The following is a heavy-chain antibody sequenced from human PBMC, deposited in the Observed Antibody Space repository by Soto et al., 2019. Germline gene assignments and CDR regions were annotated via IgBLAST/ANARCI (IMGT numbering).Heavy chain of an antibody. J-gene: IGHJ4*02. CDR1: GGSFSGYY. CDR2: INHSGST. Sequence: QVQLQQWGAGLLKPSETLSLTCAVYGGSFSGYYWSWIRQPPGKGLEWIGEINHSGSTNYNPSLKSRVTISVDTSKNQVSLKLSSVTAADTAVYYCARGRVTMVRGVLDYWGQGTLVTVSS. D-gene: IGHD3-10*01. CDR3: ARGRVTMVRGVLDY. V-gene: IGHV4-34*01.